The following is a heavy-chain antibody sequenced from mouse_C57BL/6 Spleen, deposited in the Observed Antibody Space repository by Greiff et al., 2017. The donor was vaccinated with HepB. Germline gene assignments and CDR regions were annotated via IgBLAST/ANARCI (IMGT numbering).Heavy chain of an antibody. CDR1: GYTFTDYN. V-gene: IGHV1-18*01. Sequence: EVQLQQSGPELVKPGASVKIPCKASGYTFTDYNMDWVKQSHGKSLEWIGDINPNNGGTIYNQKFKGKATLTVDKSSSTAYMEHRSLTSEDTAVYYCARRINYYGSSYAMDYWGQGTSFTVSS. CDR2: INPNNGGT. CDR3: ARRINYYGSSYAMDY. J-gene: IGHJ4*01. D-gene: IGHD1-1*01.